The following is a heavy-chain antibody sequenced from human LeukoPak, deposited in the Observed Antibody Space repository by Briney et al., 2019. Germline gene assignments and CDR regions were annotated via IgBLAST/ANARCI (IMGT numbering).Heavy chain of an antibody. Sequence: PGGSLRLSCEASGFTFKAYWMSWVRQAPGTGLEWVANIQQDGSEKNYVDSVKGRFTISRDNAKNSLYLQMNSLRAEDTAVYYCARDPTHSLLWFGELNYYYYMDVWGKGTTVTVSS. V-gene: IGHV3-7*01. CDR1: GFTFKAYW. J-gene: IGHJ6*03. CDR3: ARDPTHSLLWFGELNYYYYMDV. D-gene: IGHD3-10*01. CDR2: IQQDGSEK.